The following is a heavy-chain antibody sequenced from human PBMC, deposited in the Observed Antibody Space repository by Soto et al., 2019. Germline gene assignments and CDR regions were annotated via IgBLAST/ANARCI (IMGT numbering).Heavy chain of an antibody. CDR2: VSYSGRT. V-gene: IGHV4-59*03. D-gene: IGHD2-21*02. Sequence: SETMSLTCTVSRGSINNYYWTLIRQPPGKGLEWIGYVSYSGRTNYNPSLKSRVNMFVDKSKNQFSLNLTSVTAADTAVYYCARLQYTVVTDTDLWGQGTMVT. CDR3: ARLQYTVVTDTDL. J-gene: IGHJ3*01. CDR1: RGSINNYY.